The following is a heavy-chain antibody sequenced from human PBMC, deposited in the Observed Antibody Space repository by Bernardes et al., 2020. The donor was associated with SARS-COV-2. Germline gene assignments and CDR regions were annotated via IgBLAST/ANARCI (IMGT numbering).Heavy chain of an antibody. CDR2: IYYSGST. CDR3: ARGGASSRYFDL. Sequence: SETLSLTCTVSGGSISSYYWSWIRQPPGKGLEWIGYIYYSGSTNYNPSLKSRVTISVDTSKNQFSLKLSSVTAADTAVYYCARGGASSRYFDLWGQGVRVTVSS. CDR1: GGSISSYY. V-gene: IGHV4-59*08. D-gene: IGHD6-13*01. J-gene: IGHJ4*02.